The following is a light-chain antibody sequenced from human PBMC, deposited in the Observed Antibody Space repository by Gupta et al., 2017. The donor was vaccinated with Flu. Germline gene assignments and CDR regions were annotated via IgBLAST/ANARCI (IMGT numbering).Light chain of an antibody. J-gene: IGKJ4*01. CDR3: QQHSNWPPLT. CDR1: QGVSSS. Sequence: EILLTQSPATLSLSPGERATLSCRASQGVSSSLAWYQQKPGQAPRLLIYDASNRATGVPARFSGSGSGTDLTLTISSREPEDFAVYYCQQHSNWPPLTFGGGTKVEIK. CDR2: DAS. V-gene: IGKV3-11*01.